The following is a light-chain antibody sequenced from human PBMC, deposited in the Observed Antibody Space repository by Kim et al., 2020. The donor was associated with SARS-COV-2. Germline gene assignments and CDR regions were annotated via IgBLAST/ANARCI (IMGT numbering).Light chain of an antibody. Sequence: ASVGDRFTITCRASQGISSYLAWYQQKPGKAPKLLIYAASTLQSGVPSRFSGSGSGTDFTLTISSLQPEDFATYYCQQLNSYALTFGGGTKVDIK. CDR3: QQLNSYALT. V-gene: IGKV1-9*01. CDR2: AAS. CDR1: QGISSY. J-gene: IGKJ4*01.